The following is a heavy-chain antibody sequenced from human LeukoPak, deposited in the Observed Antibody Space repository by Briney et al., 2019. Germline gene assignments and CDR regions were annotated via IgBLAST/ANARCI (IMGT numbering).Heavy chain of an antibody. V-gene: IGHV3-11*01. D-gene: IGHD6-13*01. J-gene: IGHJ4*02. Sequence: PGGSLRLSCAASGFTFSDYYMSWIRQAPGKGLEWVSYISSSGSTIYYADSVKGRFTISRDNAKNSLYLQMNSLRAEDTAVYYCARDVMSITSIAAGGIALDYWGQGTLVTVSS. CDR3: ARDVMSITSIAAGGIALDY. CDR1: GFTFSDYY. CDR2: ISSSGSTI.